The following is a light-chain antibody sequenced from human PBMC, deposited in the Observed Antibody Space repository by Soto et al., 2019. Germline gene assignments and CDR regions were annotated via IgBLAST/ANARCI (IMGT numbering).Light chain of an antibody. J-gene: IGKJ5*01. CDR3: QQYGRSPIT. CDR1: QGIGST. Sequence: EIVLTQSPAALSVSPGERVTLSCRASQGIGSTLAWYQQKPGQTPRLLIYDSSTRATGIPARFSGSGSGTEFTLTINGLQSEDFAVYYCQQYGRSPITFGQGTRLEIK. V-gene: IGKV3-15*01. CDR2: DSS.